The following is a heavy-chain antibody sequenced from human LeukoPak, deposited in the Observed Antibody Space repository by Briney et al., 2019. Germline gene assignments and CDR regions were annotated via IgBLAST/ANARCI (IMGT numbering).Heavy chain of an antibody. V-gene: IGHV3-21*01. CDR3: ARDDYGGLDY. Sequence: GGSLRLSCAASGLTFSTYSMNWVRQAPGKGLEWVSSISSSSSYISYADSVKGRFTISRDNAKNSLYLQMTSLRAEDTAVYYCARDDYGGLDYWGQGTLVTVSS. J-gene: IGHJ4*02. CDR2: ISSSSSYI. CDR1: GLTFSTYS. D-gene: IGHD4-23*01.